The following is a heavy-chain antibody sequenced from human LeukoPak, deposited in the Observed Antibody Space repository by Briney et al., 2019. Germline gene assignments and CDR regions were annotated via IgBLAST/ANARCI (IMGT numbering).Heavy chain of an antibody. CDR2: INWNSGGI. J-gene: IGHJ4*02. V-gene: IGHV3-20*03. D-gene: IGHD3-22*01. Sequence: WIRQPPGKGLEWVSGINWNSGGIDYAESVKGRFTISRDNAKNSLYLQMNSLRAEDTALYYCARFVDYYDSSGYSYFDYWGQGTLVTVSS. CDR3: ARFVDYYDSSGYSYFDY.